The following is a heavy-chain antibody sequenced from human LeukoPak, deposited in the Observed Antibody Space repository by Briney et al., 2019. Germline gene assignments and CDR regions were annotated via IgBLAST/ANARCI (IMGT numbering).Heavy chain of an antibody. Sequence: SETLSLTCAVYGGSFNNYYWGWIRQPPGKRLEWIGEINHSGSTNYNPSLKSRVTISVDTSKNQFSLKLSSATAADTAVYYCAISTVDTVMVVRNYWGQGTLVTVSS. CDR3: AISTVDTVMVVRNY. D-gene: IGHD5-18*01. V-gene: IGHV4-34*01. J-gene: IGHJ4*02. CDR1: GGSFNNYY. CDR2: INHSGST.